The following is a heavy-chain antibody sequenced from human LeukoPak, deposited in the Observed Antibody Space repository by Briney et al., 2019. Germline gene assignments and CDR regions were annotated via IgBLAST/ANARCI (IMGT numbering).Heavy chain of an antibody. CDR2: INGSGGSK. CDR1: GFTFSGYA. V-gene: IGHV3-23*01. D-gene: IGHD6-13*01. CDR3: ASLPMVGSWHDAFDI. Sequence: PGGSLRLSCAASGFTFSGYAMSWVRQAPGKGLEWVSAINGSGGSKYYADSVKGRFTISRDNSKNTLYLQMNSLRAEDTAVYYCASLPMVGSWHDAFDIWGQGTMVTVSS. J-gene: IGHJ3*02.